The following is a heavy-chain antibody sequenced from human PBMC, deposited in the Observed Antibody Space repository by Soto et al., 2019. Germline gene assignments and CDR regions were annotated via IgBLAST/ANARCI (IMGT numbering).Heavy chain of an antibody. CDR2: ISSSGSTI. CDR1: GFTFSDYY. Sequence: GGSLRLSCAASGFTFSDYYMSWIRQAPGKGLEWVSYISSSGSTIYYADSVKGRFTISSDNAKNSLYLQMNSLRAEDTAVYYCASCYGSGSYYSRYYYYYMDVWGKGTTVTVSS. CDR3: ASCYGSGSYYSRYYYYYMDV. D-gene: IGHD3-10*01. J-gene: IGHJ6*03. V-gene: IGHV3-11*01.